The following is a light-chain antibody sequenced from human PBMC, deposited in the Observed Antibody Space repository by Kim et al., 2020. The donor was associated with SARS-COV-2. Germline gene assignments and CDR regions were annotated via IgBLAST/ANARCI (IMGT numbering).Light chain of an antibody. CDR2: AES. Sequence: DIQMTQSPSSLSASVGDRVTITCRASQSISSYLNWYQQKPGKAPKLLIYAESSLQSGVPSRFSGSGSGTDFTLTISSLQPEDFATYYCQQGYSTPRMYTFGQGTKLEI. J-gene: IGKJ2*01. CDR1: QSISSY. CDR3: QQGYSTPRMYT. V-gene: IGKV1-39*01.